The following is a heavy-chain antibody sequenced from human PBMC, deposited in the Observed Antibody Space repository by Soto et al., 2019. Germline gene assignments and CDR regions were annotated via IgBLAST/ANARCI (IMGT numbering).Heavy chain of an antibody. J-gene: IGHJ4*02. CDR3: ARQKSSSSDGFDS. CDR1: GGSIDNDDYY. CDR2: IYYSGRT. Sequence: QVQPQESGPGLVKPSQTLSLTCTVSGGSIDNDDYYWNWIRQSPGKGLEWIGYIYYSGRTYYNPSLKSRVTMSVDTSKNQFSLKVQSVTAADTAVYYCARQKSSSSDGFDSWGQGAQVTVSS. D-gene: IGHD6-6*01. V-gene: IGHV4-30-4*01.